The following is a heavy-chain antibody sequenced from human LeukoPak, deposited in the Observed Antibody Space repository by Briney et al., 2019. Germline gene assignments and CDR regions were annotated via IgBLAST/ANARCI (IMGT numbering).Heavy chain of an antibody. Sequence: GGSLRLSCAASGFIFSSYSMNWVRQAPGKGLEWVSYISSSSSTMYYAASVKGRFSISRDNAQNSLYLQMNSLRAEDTAVYYCVRDHHRRLYDSQARDTFDIWGQGTMVTVSS. D-gene: IGHD3-22*01. CDR3: VRDHHRRLYDSQARDTFDI. CDR2: ISSSSSTM. CDR1: GFIFSSYS. V-gene: IGHV3-48*01. J-gene: IGHJ3*02.